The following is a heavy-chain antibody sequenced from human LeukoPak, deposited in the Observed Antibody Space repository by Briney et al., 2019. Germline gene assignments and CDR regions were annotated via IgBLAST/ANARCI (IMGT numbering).Heavy chain of an antibody. CDR1: GFGFSNYW. J-gene: IGHJ5*02. CDR3: ARDRTTAWFDP. V-gene: IGHV3-7*01. CDR2: IKEDGSVI. D-gene: IGHD4-11*01. Sequence: GGSRRLSCLGSGFGFSNYWMTWLRQAPGEGLEWVANIKEDGSVIYYADSVKGRFTISRDNAKNSVYLQMNNLRAEDTAVYYCARDRTTAWFDPWGQGTLVTVSS.